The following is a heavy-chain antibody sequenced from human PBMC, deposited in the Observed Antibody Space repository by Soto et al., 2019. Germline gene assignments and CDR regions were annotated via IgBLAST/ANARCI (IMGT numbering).Heavy chain of an antibody. CDR1: GYTFTSYD. D-gene: IGHD3-10*01. V-gene: IGHV1-8*01. J-gene: IGHJ6*03. CDR2: MNPNSGNT. CDR3: ARQLWFGELGYLDYYYYMDV. Sequence: QVQLVQSGAEVKKPGASVKVSCKASGYTFTSYDINWVRQATGQGLEWMGWMNPNSGNTGYAQKFQGRVTMTRNTSISTAYMELSSLRSEDTAVYYCARQLWFGELGYLDYYYYMDVWGKGTTVTVSS.